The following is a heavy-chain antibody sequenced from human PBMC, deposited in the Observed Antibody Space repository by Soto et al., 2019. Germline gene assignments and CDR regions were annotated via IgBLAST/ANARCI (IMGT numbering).Heavy chain of an antibody. D-gene: IGHD2-15*01. V-gene: IGHV1-18*01. J-gene: IGHJ4*02. CDR3: ARDIRRACSGGSCYFDY. CDR1: GYTFTSYG. Sequence: GASVKVSCKASGYTFTSYGISWVRPAPGQGLEWMGWISAYNGNTNYAQKLQGRVTMTTDTSTSTAYMELRSLRSDDTAVYYCARDIRRACSGGSCYFDYWGQGTLVTVSS. CDR2: ISAYNGNT.